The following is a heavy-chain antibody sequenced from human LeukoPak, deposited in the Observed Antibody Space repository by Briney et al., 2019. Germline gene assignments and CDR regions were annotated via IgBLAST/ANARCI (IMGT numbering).Heavy chain of an antibody. D-gene: IGHD2-2*01. V-gene: IGHV3-74*01. CDR2: IGTDGTST. CDR3: ARDRYCSSASCYGGDY. J-gene: IGHJ4*02. CDR1: GFTFSSYW. Sequence: GGSLRLSCVASGFTFSSYWMHWVRQAPGKGLVWVSRIGTDGTSTSYADSVKGRFTISRDNAKNTLYLQMNSLRAEDTAVYYCARDRYCSSASCYGGDYWGQGTLVTVSS.